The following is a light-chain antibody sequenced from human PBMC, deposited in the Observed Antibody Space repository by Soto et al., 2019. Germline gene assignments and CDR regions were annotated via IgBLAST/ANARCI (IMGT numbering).Light chain of an antibody. J-gene: IGKJ1*01. V-gene: IGKV1D-8*01. CDR1: QGISSY. CDR2: AAS. Sequence: VISMTQSPSLLSASTGDRVTISCRVSQGISSYLAWYQQKPGKAPELLIYAASTLQSGVPSRFSGSGSGTDFTLTISCLQSEDFATYYCQQYYSFPPTFGQGTKVDIK. CDR3: QQYYSFPPT.